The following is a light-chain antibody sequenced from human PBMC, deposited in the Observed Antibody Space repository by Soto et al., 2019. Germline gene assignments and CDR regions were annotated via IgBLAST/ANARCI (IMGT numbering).Light chain of an antibody. Sequence: DTQMTQSPSSLSASVGDRVTITCRARQGLANYLAWYQQKPGKPPKLLIYGASTLHSGVPSRFSGSGAGTDFTLTISSLQPEDFATYYCQKYNAAPRTFGAGTKVDIK. V-gene: IGKV1-27*01. CDR1: QGLANY. CDR3: QKYNAAPRT. J-gene: IGKJ4*01. CDR2: GAS.